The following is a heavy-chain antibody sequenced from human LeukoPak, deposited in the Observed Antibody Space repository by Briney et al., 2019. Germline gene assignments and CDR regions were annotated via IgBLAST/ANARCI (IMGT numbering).Heavy chain of an antibody. CDR1: GGSLSSTSYF. CDR2: IYYSGST. CDR3: ARIQPRYCSGDFCEHYFDY. J-gene: IGHJ4*02. Sequence: PSETLSLTCTVSGGSLSSTSYFWGWLRQPPGKGLECIGSIYYSGSTYYNPSLKSRVTISVDTSKNQFSLKLSSVTAADTAVYYCARIQPRYCSGDFCEHYFDYWGQGTLVTVSS. V-gene: IGHV4-39*01. D-gene: IGHD2-15*01.